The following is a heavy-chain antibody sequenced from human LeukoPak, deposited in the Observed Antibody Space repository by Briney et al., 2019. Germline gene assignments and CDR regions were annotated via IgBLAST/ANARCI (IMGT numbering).Heavy chain of an antibody. D-gene: IGHD2-2*01. CDR2: IYPGDSDT. V-gene: IGHV5-51*01. CDR3: ASGHCSSTSCTSYYYYGMDV. CDR1: GYSFTSYW. J-gene: IGHJ6*02. Sequence: GGSLKISCKGSGYSFTSYWIGWVRQMPGKGLEWMGIIYPGDSDTRYSPSFQGQVTISADKSISTAYLQWSSLKASDTAMYYCASGHCSSTSCTSYYYYGMDVWGQGTTVTVSS.